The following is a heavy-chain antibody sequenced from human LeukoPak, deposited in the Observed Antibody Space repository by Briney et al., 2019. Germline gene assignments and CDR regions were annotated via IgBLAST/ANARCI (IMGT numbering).Heavy chain of an antibody. CDR3: AELGITMIGGV. D-gene: IGHD3-10*02. CDR1: GFTFSSYG. J-gene: IGHJ6*04. CDR2: IHHDGSNK. Sequence: GGSLRLSCAASGFTFSSYGMHWVRQAPGKGLDWVAFIHHDGSNKYYADSVRGRFTISRDNAKNSLYLQMNSLRAEDTAVYYCAELGITMIGGVWGKGTTVTISS. V-gene: IGHV3-30*02.